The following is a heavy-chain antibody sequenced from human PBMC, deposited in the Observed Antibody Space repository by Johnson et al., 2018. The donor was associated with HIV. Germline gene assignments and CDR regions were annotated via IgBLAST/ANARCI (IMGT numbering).Heavy chain of an antibody. CDR2: IWYDGSNK. J-gene: IGHJ3*02. CDR3: AKDRRGKQQLVTGNDAVDI. V-gene: IGHV3-33*06. Sequence: QVHLVESGGGVVQPGRSLRLSSAASGFTFSTYWMSWVRQAPGKGLEWVAVIWYDGSNKYYADSMKGRFTISRDNSKNTLYLQMNSLRAEDTAVYYCAKDRRGKQQLVTGNDAVDIWGQGTMVTVSS. D-gene: IGHD6-13*01. CDR1: GFTFSTYW.